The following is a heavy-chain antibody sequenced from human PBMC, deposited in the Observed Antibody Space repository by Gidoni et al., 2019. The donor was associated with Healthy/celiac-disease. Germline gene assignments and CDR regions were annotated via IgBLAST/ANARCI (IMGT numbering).Heavy chain of an antibody. CDR2: ISYDGSNK. CDR1: GVTFSSYA. D-gene: IGHD2-21*02. Sequence: QVQLVESGGGVVQPGRSLRLSCAAAGVTFSSYARHWVRQAPGKGLGWVAVISYDGSNKYYAYSVKGRFTISRDNSKNTLYLQMNSLRAEDTAVYYCATCGGDCYNRWEAEYFQHWGQGTLVTVSS. CDR3: ATCGGDCYNRWEAEYFQH. V-gene: IGHV3-30-3*01. J-gene: IGHJ1*01.